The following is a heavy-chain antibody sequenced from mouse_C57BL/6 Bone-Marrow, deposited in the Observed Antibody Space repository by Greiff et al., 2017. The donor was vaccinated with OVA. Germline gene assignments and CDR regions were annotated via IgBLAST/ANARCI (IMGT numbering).Heavy chain of an antibody. CDR2: IDPENGDT. CDR1: GFNIKDDY. J-gene: IGHJ3*01. V-gene: IGHV14-4*01. CDR3: TTEIYYGNYEGFAY. D-gene: IGHD2-1*01. Sequence: VQLKQSGAELVRPGASVKLSCTASGFNIKDDYMHWVKQRPEQGLEWIGWIDPENGDTEYASKFQGKATITADTSSNTAYLQLSSLTSEDTAVYYCTTEIYYGNYEGFAYWGQGTLVTVSA.